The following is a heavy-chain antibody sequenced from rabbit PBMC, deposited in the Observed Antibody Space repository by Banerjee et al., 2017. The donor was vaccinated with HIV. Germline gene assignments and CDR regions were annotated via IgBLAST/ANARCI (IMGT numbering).Heavy chain of an antibody. D-gene: IGHD2-1*01. V-gene: IGHV1S47*01. Sequence: QQQLEESGGGLVKPGGTLTLTCTASGFDFSSNTMCWVRQAPGKGPEWIACIYNGDGSTYYANWAKGRFTISKSSSTTVTLQMTSLTAADTATYFCARDYNLWGPGTLVTVS. CDR1: GFDFSSNT. CDR2: IYNGDGST. J-gene: IGHJ4*01. CDR3: ARDYNL.